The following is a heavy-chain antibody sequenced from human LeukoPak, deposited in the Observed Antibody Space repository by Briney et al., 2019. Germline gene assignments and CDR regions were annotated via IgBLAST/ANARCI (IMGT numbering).Heavy chain of an antibody. CDR3: ARQGIGEAGTEGGYYYYMDV. CDR1: GFTFDDYA. Sequence: PGGSLRLSCAGSGFTFDDYAMSWVRQAPGKGLEWVSGINWNGGSTGYADSVKGRFTISRDNAKNSLYLQMSSLRAEDTALYYCARQGIGEAGTEGGYYYYMDVWGKGTTVTVSS. J-gene: IGHJ6*03. D-gene: IGHD6-19*01. CDR2: INWNGGST. V-gene: IGHV3-20*04.